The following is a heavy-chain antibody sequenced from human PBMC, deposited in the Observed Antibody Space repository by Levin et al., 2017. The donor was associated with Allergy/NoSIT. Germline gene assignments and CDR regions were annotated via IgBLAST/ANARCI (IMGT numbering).Heavy chain of an antibody. D-gene: IGHD1-26*01. CDR2: INHSGST. V-gene: IGHV4-34*01. Sequence: SETLSLTCAVSGGSFSGDYWSWIRQSPGKGLEWIGEINHSGSTNYNPSLKSRVTISVDGSKKQFYLKLSSVTAADTAVYYCARVVEAGWEYNGFDPWGPGTLVTVSS. J-gene: IGHJ5*02. CDR1: GGSFSGDY. CDR3: ARVVEAGWEYNGFDP.